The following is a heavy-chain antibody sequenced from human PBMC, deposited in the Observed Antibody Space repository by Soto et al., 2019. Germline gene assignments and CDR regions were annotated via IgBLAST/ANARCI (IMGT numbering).Heavy chain of an antibody. CDR1: GGTFSSYA. V-gene: IGHV1-69*06. CDR2: IIPIFGTA. Sequence: QVQLVQSGAEVKKPGSSVKVSCKASGGTFSSYAISWVRQAPGQGLEWMGGIIPIFGTANYAQKFQGRVTITADKSTSTGYMELSRLRFEGTAVYYCARDQDQLRTSGWFHPWGQGTLVTVSS. D-gene: IGHD2-2*01. J-gene: IGHJ5*02. CDR3: ARDQDQLRTSGWFHP.